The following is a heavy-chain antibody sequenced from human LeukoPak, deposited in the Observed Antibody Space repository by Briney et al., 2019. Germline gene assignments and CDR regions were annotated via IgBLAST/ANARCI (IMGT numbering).Heavy chain of an antibody. CDR1: GFTFSNYN. CDR2: ISTSISGSTI. J-gene: IGHJ4*02. Sequence: PGGSPRLSCAASGFTFSNYNMNWVRQAPGKGLEWVSYISTSISGSTIYYGDSVEGRFTISRDNAKNSLYLQMDSLRAEDTAVYYCVRAHFDNSAYPFFDFWGQGTLVTVSS. CDR3: VRAHFDNSAYPFFDF. V-gene: IGHV3-48*04. D-gene: IGHD3-22*01.